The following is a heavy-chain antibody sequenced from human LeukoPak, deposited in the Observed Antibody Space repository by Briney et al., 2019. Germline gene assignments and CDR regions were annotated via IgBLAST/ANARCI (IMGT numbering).Heavy chain of an antibody. Sequence: PGGSLRLSCAASGFTFSSYGMHWVRQAPGKGLEWVAVISYDGSNKYYADSVKGRFTISRDNSKNTLYLQMNSLRAEDTAVYYCAKGGDYVWGSSSPMDVWGQGTTVTVSS. CDR2: ISYDGSNK. D-gene: IGHD3-16*01. J-gene: IGHJ6*02. CDR1: GFTFSSYG. CDR3: AKGGDYVWGSSSPMDV. V-gene: IGHV3-30*18.